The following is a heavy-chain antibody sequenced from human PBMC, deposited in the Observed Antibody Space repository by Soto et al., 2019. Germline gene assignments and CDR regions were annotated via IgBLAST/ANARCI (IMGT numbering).Heavy chain of an antibody. D-gene: IGHD3-10*01. V-gene: IGHV3-23*01. CDR3: AKDSTGSDGSGKGAFDI. CDR1: GFTFSSYA. J-gene: IGHJ3*02. CDR2: ISGSGGST. Sequence: AQLLESGGGLVQPGGSLRLSCAASGFTFSSYAMSWVRQAPGKGLEWVSAISGSGGSTYYADSVKGRFTISRDNSKNTLYLQMNSLRAEDTAVYYCAKDSTGSDGSGKGAFDIWGQGTMVTVSS.